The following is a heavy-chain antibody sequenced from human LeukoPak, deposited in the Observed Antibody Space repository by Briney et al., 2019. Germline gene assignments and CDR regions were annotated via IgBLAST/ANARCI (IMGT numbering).Heavy chain of an antibody. D-gene: IGHD3-22*01. V-gene: IGHV3-30*02. Sequence: GGSLRLSCAASGFIFSKYGLHWVRQAPGKGLKWVAMIWYDGSQRYYVDSVKGRFTISRDSSKNTMFLQMNSLTDEDTAVYYCAIENFDSGGPGSGSPAFDIWGQGTMVSVSS. CDR2: IWYDGSQR. CDR1: GFIFSKYG. CDR3: AIENFDSGGPGSGSPAFDI. J-gene: IGHJ3*02.